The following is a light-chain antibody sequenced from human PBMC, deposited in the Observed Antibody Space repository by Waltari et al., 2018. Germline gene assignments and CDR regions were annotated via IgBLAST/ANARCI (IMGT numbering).Light chain of an antibody. CDR2: DVT. CDR3: CSYAGSYPHWV. V-gene: IGLV2-11*01. J-gene: IGLJ3*02. Sequence: QSALTQPRSVSGSPGQSVTISCTGTSSDVGGYNYVFWYQPYPGKAPKLLIYDVTSLPSGVPVRFSGSKSGNTASLTISGLQAEDEADYYCCSYAGSYPHWVFGGGTKLTVL. CDR1: SSDVGGYNY.